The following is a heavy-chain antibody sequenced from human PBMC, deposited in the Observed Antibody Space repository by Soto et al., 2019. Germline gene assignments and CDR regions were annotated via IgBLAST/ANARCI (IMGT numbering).Heavy chain of an antibody. CDR3: ARARPPYDYVWGSSQYYFDY. V-gene: IGHV4-34*01. CDR2: INHSGST. J-gene: IGHJ4*02. Sequence: SETLSLTCAVYGGSFSGYYWSGIRQPPGKGLEWIGEINHSGSTNYNPSLKSRVTISVDTSKNQFSLKLSSVTAADTAVYYCARARPPYDYVWGSSQYYFDYWGQGTLVTVSS. D-gene: IGHD3-16*01. CDR1: GGSFSGYY.